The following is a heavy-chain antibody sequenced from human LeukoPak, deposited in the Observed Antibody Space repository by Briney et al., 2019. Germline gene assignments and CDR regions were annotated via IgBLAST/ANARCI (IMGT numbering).Heavy chain of an antibody. CDR3: VGGGTSVAGMDV. D-gene: IGHD1-1*01. CDR2: TYYRSEWFH. CDR1: GDSVSSNSAA. J-gene: IGHJ6*02. V-gene: IGHV6-1*01. Sequence: PSQTLSLTCVIFGDSVSSNSAAWNWIRQSPSRGLEWLGRTYYRSEWFHDYAVSVKSRMIINPDTSKNQFSLQLNSVTPEDTAIYYCVGGGTSVAGMDVWGQGTTVTVSS.